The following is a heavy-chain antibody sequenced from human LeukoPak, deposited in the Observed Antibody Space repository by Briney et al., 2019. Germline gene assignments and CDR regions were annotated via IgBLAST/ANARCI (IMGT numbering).Heavy chain of an antibody. D-gene: IGHD3-22*01. CDR1: GFTFSSYW. CDR3: AKGSSGYFADL. J-gene: IGHJ5*02. Sequence: GGSLRLPCAASGFTFSSYWMHWVRQAPGKGLVWVSRINSDGSSTSYADSVKGRFTISRDNAKNTLYLQMNSLRAEDTALYYCAKGSSGYFADLWGQGTLVTVSS. CDR2: INSDGSST. V-gene: IGHV3-74*01.